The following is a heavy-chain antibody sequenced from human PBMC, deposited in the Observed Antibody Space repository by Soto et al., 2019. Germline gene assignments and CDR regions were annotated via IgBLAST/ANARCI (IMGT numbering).Heavy chain of an antibody. CDR3: ARANYDFWSGYTFSYYYYMDV. CDR2: MHYTGFS. Sequence: SETLSLTCSFSGDSVTSHYLTWIRQSPEKGLEWIGYMHYTGFSHYNPSLKSRLTISVDRSKNQFTLQLSSVTVEDTAVYYCARANYDFWSGYTFSYYYYMDVWGKGTTVTVSS. CDR1: GDSVTSHY. D-gene: IGHD3-3*01. J-gene: IGHJ6*03. V-gene: IGHV4-59*02.